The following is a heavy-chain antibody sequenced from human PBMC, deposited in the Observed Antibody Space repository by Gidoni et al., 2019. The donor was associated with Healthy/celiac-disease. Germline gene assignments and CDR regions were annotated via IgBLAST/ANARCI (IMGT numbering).Heavy chain of an antibody. CDR3: SRSYYYDSSGDLWGRQRTTGDAFDI. D-gene: IGHD3-22*01. Sequence: QVQLQQWGAGLLKPSETLSLTCAVYGGSFSGYYWSWIRQPPGKGLEWIGEINHSGNANYNQSLKSRVTISVDTSKNQFSLKLSSVTAADTAVYYCSRSYYYDSSGDLWGRQRTTGDAFDIWGQGTMVTVSS. CDR2: INHSGNA. V-gene: IGHV4-34*01. J-gene: IGHJ3*02. CDR1: GGSFSGYY.